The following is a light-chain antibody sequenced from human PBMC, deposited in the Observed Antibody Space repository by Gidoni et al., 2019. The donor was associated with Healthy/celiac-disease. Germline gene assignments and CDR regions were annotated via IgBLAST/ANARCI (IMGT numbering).Light chain of an antibody. J-gene: IGKJ3*01. CDR3: MQALQTPRT. Sequence: DIVMTQSPLSLPVTPGEPASISCRSSQSLLHSNGYNYLDWYLQKPGQSPQLLIYLGSNRASGVPDRFSGSGSGTDFTLKISRVEAEDAEVYYCMQALQTPRTFGPGTKVDIK. V-gene: IGKV2-28*01. CDR1: QSLLHSNGYNY. CDR2: LGS.